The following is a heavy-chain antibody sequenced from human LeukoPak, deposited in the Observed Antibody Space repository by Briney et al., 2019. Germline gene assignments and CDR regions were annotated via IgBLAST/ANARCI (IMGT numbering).Heavy chain of an antibody. CDR3: ASRDRNRGSCCNFDY. CDR2: IYYSGSI. CDR1: GGSISISSYY. Sequence: SETLSLTCTLSGGSISISSYYCGWIRQPPGKGLDSIESIYYSGSIYYNPSLKIRLTISLHTAKNHFSLNRSSVRAPDTPMYYCASRDRNRGSCCNFDYWGQGSLVTVSS. V-gene: IGHV4-39*01. D-gene: IGHD2-2*01. J-gene: IGHJ4*02.